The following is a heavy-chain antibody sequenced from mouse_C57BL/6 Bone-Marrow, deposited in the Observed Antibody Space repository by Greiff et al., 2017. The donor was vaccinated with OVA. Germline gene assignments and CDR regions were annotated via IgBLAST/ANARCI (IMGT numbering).Heavy chain of an antibody. CDR3: ARSRKYTAMDY. J-gene: IGHJ4*01. CDR1: GFTFTDYY. V-gene: IGHV7-3*01. D-gene: IGHD5-1*01. CDR2: IRNKANGYTT. Sequence: EVKLVESGGGLVQPGGSLSLSCAASGFTFTDYYMSWVRQPPGKALEWLGFIRNKANGYTTEYSASVKGRFTISRDNSQSILYLQMTVLRAEDSVTYFCARSRKYTAMDYWGQGTSLTVSS.